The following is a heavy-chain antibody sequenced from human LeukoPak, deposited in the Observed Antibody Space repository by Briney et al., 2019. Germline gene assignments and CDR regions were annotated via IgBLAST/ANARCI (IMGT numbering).Heavy chain of an antibody. D-gene: IGHD6-19*01. CDR2: IKQDGSEK. V-gene: IGHV3-7*04. CDR3: ARDRGSGWYYY. J-gene: IGHJ4*02. Sequence: GGSLRLSCAASGFTFSSYWMSWVCQAPGKGLEWVANIKQDGSEKYYVDSVKGRFTISRDNAKNSLYLQMNSLRAEDTAVYYCARDRGSGWYYYWGQGTLVTVSS. CDR1: GFTFSSYW.